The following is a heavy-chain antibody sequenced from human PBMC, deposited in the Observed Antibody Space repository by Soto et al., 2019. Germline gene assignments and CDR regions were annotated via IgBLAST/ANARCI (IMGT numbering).Heavy chain of an antibody. J-gene: IGHJ4*02. V-gene: IGHV4-31*03. D-gene: IGHD1-1*01. CDR3: ARWPQLEPRFDY. Sequence: QVQLQESGPGLVKPSQTLSLTCTVSSGSISSGGYYWSWIRQHPGKGLEWIGYIYYSGITYYNPSLKSRVTISVDTSKNQFSLKLRSVTAAEAAVYYCARWPQLEPRFDYWGQGTLVTVSS. CDR1: SGSISSGGYY. CDR2: IYYSGIT.